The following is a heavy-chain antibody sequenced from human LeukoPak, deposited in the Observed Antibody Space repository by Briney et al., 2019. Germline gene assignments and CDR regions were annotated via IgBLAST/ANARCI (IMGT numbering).Heavy chain of an antibody. V-gene: IGHV4-39*01. J-gene: IGHJ5*02. CDR1: GGSISSSSYY. D-gene: IGHD3-10*01. CDR3: ARHEWFGESPISGWFDP. CDR2: IYYSGST. Sequence: SETLSLTCTVSGGSISSSSYYWGWIRQPPGKGLEWIGSIYYSGSTYYNPSLKSRVTISVDTSKNQFSLKLSSVTAADTAVYYCARHEWFGESPISGWFDPWGQGTLVTVSS.